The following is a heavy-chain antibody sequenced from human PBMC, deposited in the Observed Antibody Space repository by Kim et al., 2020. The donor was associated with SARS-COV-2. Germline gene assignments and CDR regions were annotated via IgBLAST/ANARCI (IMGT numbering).Heavy chain of an antibody. CDR1: GYTFSDFY. J-gene: IGHJ4*02. CDR3: TRAWVSASSSSTWAH. V-gene: IGHV1-2*02. D-gene: IGHD6-6*01. CDR2: IYPKSGGT. Sequence: ASVKVSCLASGYTFSDFYIHWVRQAPGQGLEWMGWIYPKSGGTNYARKFQGRVTMTRDTSITTAYMDVSGLQIDDTAVYYCTRAWVSASSSSTWAHWGQGTLVTVSA.